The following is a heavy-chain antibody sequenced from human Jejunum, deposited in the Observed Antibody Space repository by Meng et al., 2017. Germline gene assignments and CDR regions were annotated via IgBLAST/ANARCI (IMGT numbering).Heavy chain of an antibody. CDR2: ISSDSDSR. V-gene: IGHV3-21*01. D-gene: IGHD4-23*01. J-gene: IGHJ4*02. CDR1: GFTFNTYT. Sequence: GGSLRLSCAASGFTFNTYTMTWVRQAPGKGLEWVSSISSDSDSRYYADSLKGRFTISRDNGKNSLYLQMSSLRVEDTAVYYCARATYGGNPVALLDFWGQGTLVTVSS. CDR3: ARATYGGNPVALLDF.